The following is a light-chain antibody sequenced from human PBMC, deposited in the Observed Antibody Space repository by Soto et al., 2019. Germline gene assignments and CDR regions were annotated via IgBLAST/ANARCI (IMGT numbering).Light chain of an antibody. V-gene: IGKV3D-15*01. J-gene: IGKJ1*01. CDR2: DAS. CDR3: QHYNGYSV. CDR1: QSVSSN. Sequence: EIVMTPSPATLSVSPGERATLSCRASQSVSSNLAWYQQKPGQAPRLLIYDASRRATGIPDRFSGSGSGTDFTLTISRLEPEDFATYYCQHYNGYSVFGQGTKVDIK.